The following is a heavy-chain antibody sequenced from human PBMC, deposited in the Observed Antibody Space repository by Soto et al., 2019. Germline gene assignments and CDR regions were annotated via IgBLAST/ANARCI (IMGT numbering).Heavy chain of an antibody. CDR2: IKQDGREK. V-gene: IGHV3-7*01. J-gene: IGHJ4*02. CDR1: GFTFGSYW. Sequence: GGSLGLSCPASGFTFGSYWMSWVRKGQGKGLEWVANIKQDGREKYYVDFVKGRFTISRHNPKNSLYLQMNSLRADDTAVYYCARIYCSGGSCYSDYLGQGTLVTVPS. CDR3: ARIYCSGGSCYSDY. D-gene: IGHD2-15*01.